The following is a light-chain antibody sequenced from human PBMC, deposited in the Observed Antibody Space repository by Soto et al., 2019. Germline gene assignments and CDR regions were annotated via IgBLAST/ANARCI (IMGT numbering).Light chain of an antibody. Sequence: EIVMTQSPATMSVSQGERATLFCRASQSVITNLDWYQQKPGQAPRLLIYGASTRATGIPARFSGGGSGTEFSLTSSSLQPEDFATYYCQQANSFPLTFGGGTKVEIK. CDR2: GAS. V-gene: IGKV3-15*01. J-gene: IGKJ4*01. CDR1: QSVITN. CDR3: QQANSFPLT.